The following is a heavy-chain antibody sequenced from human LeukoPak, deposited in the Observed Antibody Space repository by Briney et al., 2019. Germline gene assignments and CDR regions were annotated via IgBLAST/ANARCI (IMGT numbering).Heavy chain of an antibody. J-gene: IGHJ6*03. Sequence: ASVKVSCKASGGTFSSYAISWVRQAPGQGLEWMGWMNPNSGNTGYAQKFQGRVTITRNTSISTAYMELSSLRSEDTAVYYCARLGYSSGWYPGYYYYMDVWGKGTTVTASS. CDR1: GGTFSSYA. D-gene: IGHD6-19*01. CDR3: ARLGYSSGWYPGYYYYMDV. V-gene: IGHV1-8*03. CDR2: MNPNSGNT.